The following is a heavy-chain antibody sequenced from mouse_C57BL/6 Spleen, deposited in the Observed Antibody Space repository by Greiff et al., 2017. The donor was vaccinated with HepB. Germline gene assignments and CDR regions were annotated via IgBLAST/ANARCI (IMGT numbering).Heavy chain of an antibody. D-gene: IGHD1-1*01. CDR1: GYTFTDYY. CDR2: INPYNGGT. CDR3: ARSGSSPYYYAMEY. J-gene: IGHJ4*01. Sequence: VQLQQSGPVLVKPGASVKMSCKASGYTFTDYYMNWVKQSHGKSLEWIGVINPYNGGTSYNQKFKGKATLTVDKSSSTAYMELNSLTSEDSAVYYCARSGSSPYYYAMEYWGQGTSVTGSS. V-gene: IGHV1-19*01.